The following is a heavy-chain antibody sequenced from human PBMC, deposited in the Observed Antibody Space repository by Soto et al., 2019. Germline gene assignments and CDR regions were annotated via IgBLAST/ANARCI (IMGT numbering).Heavy chain of an antibody. Sequence: EVQLVESGGGLVQPGGSLRLSCAASGFTFSSYWMHWVRQAPGKGLVWVSRINTDGSSTSYANSVKGRFTISRDNAKTTLYLHMNSMAAEFAAGYFCARGYTWHCSSLVYWGRGTLVTVSS. CDR2: INTDGSST. CDR1: GFTFSSYW. CDR3: ARGYTWHCSSLVY. D-gene: IGHD6-6*01. V-gene: IGHV3-74*01. J-gene: IGHJ4*02.